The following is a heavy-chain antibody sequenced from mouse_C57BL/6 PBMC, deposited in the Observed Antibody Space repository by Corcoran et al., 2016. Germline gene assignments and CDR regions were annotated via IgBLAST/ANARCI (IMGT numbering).Heavy chain of an antibody. J-gene: IGHJ3*01. V-gene: IGHV3-6*01. CDR2: ISFGGSN. D-gene: IGHD6-1*01. Sequence: DVQLQESGPGLVKPSQSLSLTCSVTGYSITSGYYWNWIRQFPGNKLEWMGYISFGGSNNYNPSLKNRISITRDTSKNQSFLKLNSVTTEDTATYFCARDQGIDSLFAYWGQGTLVTVSA. CDR1: GYSITSGYY. CDR3: ARDQGIDSLFAY.